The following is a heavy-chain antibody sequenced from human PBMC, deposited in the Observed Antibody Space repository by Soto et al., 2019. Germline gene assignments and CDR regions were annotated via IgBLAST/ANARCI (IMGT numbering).Heavy chain of an antibody. CDR2: IYYSGST. Sequence: QVQLQESGPGLVKPSQTLSLTCTVSGGSISSGGYYWSWIRQHPGKGLEWIGYIYYSGSTYYNPSLKSRVTISVDTSKNQCSLKLSSVTAADTAVYYCARDSRAAMVFDYWGQGTLVTVSS. J-gene: IGHJ4*02. CDR3: ARDSRAAMVFDY. D-gene: IGHD5-18*01. V-gene: IGHV4-31*03. CDR1: GGSISSGGYY.